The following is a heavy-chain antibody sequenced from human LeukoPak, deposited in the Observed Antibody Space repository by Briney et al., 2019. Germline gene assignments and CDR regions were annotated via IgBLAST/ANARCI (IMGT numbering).Heavy chain of an antibody. Sequence: ASVKVSCKASGYTFTSYGISWVRQAPGQGLEWMGWISAYNGNTNYAQKLQGRVTMTTDTSTSTAYMELRSLRSDDTAVYYCARGYPETTSTGGFDLWGRGTLVTVSS. CDR1: GYTFTSYG. CDR2: ISAYNGNT. CDR3: ARGYPETTSTGGFDL. D-gene: IGHD2-8*02. J-gene: IGHJ2*01. V-gene: IGHV1-18*01.